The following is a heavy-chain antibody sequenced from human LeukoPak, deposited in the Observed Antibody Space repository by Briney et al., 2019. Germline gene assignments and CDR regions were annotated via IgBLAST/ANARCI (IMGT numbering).Heavy chain of an antibody. Sequence: GGSLRLSCAVSGFTFSTYAMSWVRQAPGKGLEWVANIKYDGSKEYYVDSVEGRFTISRDNAKNSLFLQMNGLRAEDTAVYYCARDAEFSTITFGDYWGQGTLVTVSS. CDR2: IKYDGSKE. J-gene: IGHJ4*02. CDR3: ARDAEFSTITFGDY. D-gene: IGHD3-16*01. V-gene: IGHV3-7*01. CDR1: GFTFSTYA.